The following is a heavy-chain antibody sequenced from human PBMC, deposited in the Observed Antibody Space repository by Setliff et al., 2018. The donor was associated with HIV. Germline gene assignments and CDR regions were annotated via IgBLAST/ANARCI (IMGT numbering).Heavy chain of an antibody. CDR2: SIPVFGTV. CDR3: ARASHCSGPSCYSGGQFFDY. V-gene: IGHV1-69*13. J-gene: IGHJ4*02. D-gene: IGHD2-15*01. CDR1: GGTFSGYA. Sequence: SVKVSCKAPGGTFSGYAFSWVRQAPGQGFEWMGGSIPVFGTVNYAQKFLGRATITADESTNTSYMELTSLRSEDTAVYFCARASHCSGPSCYSGGQFFDYWGQGTLVTVSS.